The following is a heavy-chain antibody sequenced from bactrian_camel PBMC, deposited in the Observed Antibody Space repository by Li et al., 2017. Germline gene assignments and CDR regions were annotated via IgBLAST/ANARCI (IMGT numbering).Heavy chain of an antibody. D-gene: IGHD2*01. CDR2: IRRSGGET. J-gene: IGHJ4*01. Sequence: HVQLVESGGGSVQTGGSLRLSCVVSGHSRGSNCVGWYRLPPGRAPAEREGIAAIRRSGGETWYAGSVKGRFTISQDSARNTVYLQMNNLQPEDTAMYYCAAELCRPAWTVASRVPDFSYIGQGTQVTVS. V-gene: IGHV3-3*01. CDR1: GHSRGSNC.